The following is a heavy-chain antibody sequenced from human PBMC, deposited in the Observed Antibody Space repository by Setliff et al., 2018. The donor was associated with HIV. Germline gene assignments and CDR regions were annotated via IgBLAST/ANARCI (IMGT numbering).Heavy chain of an antibody. V-gene: IGHV3-74*01. CDR3: AKTQTVITVYGPFDS. J-gene: IGHJ4*02. CDR2: INSDGSST. D-gene: IGHD4-4*01. Sequence: PGGSLRLSCAASGFTLSGHWMHWVRQAPGKGLVWVSRINSDGSSTTYADSVKGRFTISRDNSNNTVYLQMNSLSDEDTAMYYCAKTQTVITVYGPFDSWGQGTPVTVSS. CDR1: GFTLSGHW.